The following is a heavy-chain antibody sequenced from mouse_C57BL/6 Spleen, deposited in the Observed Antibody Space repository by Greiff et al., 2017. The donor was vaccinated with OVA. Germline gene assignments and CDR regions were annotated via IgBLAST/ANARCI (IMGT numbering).Heavy chain of an antibody. Sequence: EVKLVESGPGLVKPSQSLSLTCSVTGYSITSGYYWNWIRQFPGNKLEWMGYISYDGSNNYNPSLKNRISITRDTSKNQFFLKLNSVTTEDTATYYCAREDFYYGNSDYWGQGTTLTVSS. D-gene: IGHD2-1*01. V-gene: IGHV3-6*01. CDR2: ISYDGSN. CDR1: GYSITSGYY. CDR3: AREDFYYGNSDY. J-gene: IGHJ2*01.